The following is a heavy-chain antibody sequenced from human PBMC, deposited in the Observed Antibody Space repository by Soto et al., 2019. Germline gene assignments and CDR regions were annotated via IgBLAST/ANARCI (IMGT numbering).Heavy chain of an antibody. Sequence: SETLSLTCTVSGGSISSYYWSWIRQPPGKGLEWIGYIYYSGSTNYNPSLKSRATISVDTSKNQFSLKLSSVTAADTAVYYCARLRGRTNFDYWGQGTRVTVSS. CDR3: ARLRGRTNFDY. J-gene: IGHJ4*02. CDR2: IYYSGST. CDR1: GGSISSYY. V-gene: IGHV4-59*08.